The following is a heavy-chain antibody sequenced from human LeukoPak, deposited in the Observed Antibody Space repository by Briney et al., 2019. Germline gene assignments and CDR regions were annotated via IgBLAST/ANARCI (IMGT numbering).Heavy chain of an antibody. CDR2: INWNGGST. J-gene: IGHJ3*02. D-gene: IGHD4-23*01. CDR3: ARDYGGNWDAFDI. Sequence: GGSLRLSCAASGFTFDDYGMSWVRPAPGKGLEWVSGINWNGGSTGYADSVKGRFTISRDNAKNSLYLQMSSLRAEDTALYHCARDYGGNWDAFDIWGQGTMVTVSS. CDR1: GFTFDDYG. V-gene: IGHV3-20*01.